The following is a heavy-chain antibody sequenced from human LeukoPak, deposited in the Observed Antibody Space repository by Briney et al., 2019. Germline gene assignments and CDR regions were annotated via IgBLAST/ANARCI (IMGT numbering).Heavy chain of an antibody. J-gene: IGHJ3*02. V-gene: IGHV3-48*04. CDR2: ISSSSTI. Sequence: GGSLRLSCAASGFTFSSYGMHWVRQAPGKGLEWVAYISSSSTIYYADSVKGRFTISRDNAKNSLYLQMYSLRAEDTAVYYCARHSLLCDAFDIWGQGTMVTVSS. D-gene: IGHD3-10*01. CDR3: ARHSLLCDAFDI. CDR1: GFTFSSYG.